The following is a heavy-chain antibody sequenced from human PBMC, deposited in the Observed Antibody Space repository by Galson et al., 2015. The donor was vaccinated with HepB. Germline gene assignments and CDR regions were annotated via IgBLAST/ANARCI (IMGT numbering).Heavy chain of an antibody. Sequence: SLRLSCAASGFTFTTYGMNWVRQAPGTGLEWVSSISPGGTCKYSAESVKGRFTISRDNAKNSLYLQMNNLRAEDTAVYYCARSVLVVPAAIVVDNWYDTWGQGTLVTVSS. D-gene: IGHD2-2*01. V-gene: IGHV3-21*01. J-gene: IGHJ5*02. CDR2: ISPGGTCK. CDR1: GFTFTTYG. CDR3: ARSVLVVPAAIVVDNWYDT.